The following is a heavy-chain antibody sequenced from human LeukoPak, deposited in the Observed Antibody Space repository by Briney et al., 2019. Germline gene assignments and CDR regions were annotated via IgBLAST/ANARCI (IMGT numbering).Heavy chain of an antibody. Sequence: GGSLRLSCAASGFTFDDYAMHWVRQAPGKGLEWVSGISWNSGSIGYADSVKGRFTISRDNAKNSLYLQMNSLRAEDTALYYCAKGPSGYCSSTSCYVGWFDPWGQGTLVTVSS. CDR3: AKGPSGYCSSTSCYVGWFDP. J-gene: IGHJ5*02. CDR2: ISWNSGSI. D-gene: IGHD2-2*01. V-gene: IGHV3-9*01. CDR1: GFTFDDYA.